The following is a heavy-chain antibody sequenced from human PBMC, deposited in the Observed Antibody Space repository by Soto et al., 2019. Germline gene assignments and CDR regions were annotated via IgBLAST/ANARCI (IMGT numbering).Heavy chain of an antibody. J-gene: IGHJ5*02. Sequence: VQLVQSGAEVKKPGASEKVSCKASGDTFTSYAMHWVRQAPGQRLEWMGWINAGNGNTKYSQKFQGRVTITRDTSASTAYMELSSLRSEDTAVYYCARDHCSSTSCYDPWGQGTLVTVSS. CDR2: INAGNGNT. V-gene: IGHV1-3*01. CDR1: GDTFTSYA. CDR3: ARDHCSSTSCYDP. D-gene: IGHD2-2*01.